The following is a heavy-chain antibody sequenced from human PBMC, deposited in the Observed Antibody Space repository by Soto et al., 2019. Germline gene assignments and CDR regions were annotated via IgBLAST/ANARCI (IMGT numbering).Heavy chain of an antibody. J-gene: IGHJ4*02. CDR2: IWYDGSNK. CDR1: GFPFSSYG. Sequence: GGSLRLSCAASGFPFSSYGMHWVRQAPGKGLEWVAVIWYDGSNKYYADSVKGRFTISRDNSKNTLYLQMNSLRADDTAVYYCARAIFGGNSAFDYWGQGTLVTVSS. D-gene: IGHD2-21*02. CDR3: ARAIFGGNSAFDY. V-gene: IGHV3-33*01.